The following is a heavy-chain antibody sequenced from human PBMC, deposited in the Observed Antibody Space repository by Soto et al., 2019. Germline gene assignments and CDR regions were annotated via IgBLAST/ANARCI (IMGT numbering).Heavy chain of an antibody. D-gene: IGHD6-13*01. CDR1: GGSFSGYY. CDR3: ARGQQLVTRFDP. Sequence: PSETLSLTCAVYGGSFSGYYWSWIRQPPGKGLEWIGEINHSGSTNYNPSLKSRVTISVDTSKNQFSLKLSSVTAADTAVYYCARGQQLVTRFDPWGQGTLVTVSS. V-gene: IGHV4-34*01. J-gene: IGHJ5*02. CDR2: INHSGST.